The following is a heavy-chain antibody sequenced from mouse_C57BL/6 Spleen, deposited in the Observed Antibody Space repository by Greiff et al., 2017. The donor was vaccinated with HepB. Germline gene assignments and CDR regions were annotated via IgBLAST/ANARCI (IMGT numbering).Heavy chain of an antibody. CDR3: ARGNYYGSSYPPYFDV. V-gene: IGHV1-39*01. CDR1: GYSFTDYN. Sequence: EVQLKQSGPELVKPGASVKISCKASGYSFTDYNMNWVKQSNGKSLEWIGVINPNYGTTSYNQKFKGKATLTVDQSSSTAYMQLNSLTSEDSAVYYCARGNYYGSSYPPYFDVWGTGTTVTVSS. J-gene: IGHJ1*03. CDR2: INPNYGTT. D-gene: IGHD1-1*01.